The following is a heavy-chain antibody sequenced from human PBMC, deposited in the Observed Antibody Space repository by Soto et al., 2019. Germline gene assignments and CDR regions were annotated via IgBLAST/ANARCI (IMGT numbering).Heavy chain of an antibody. Sequence: PSETLSLTCTFSGGSVSIVGYYWSWIRQHPGKGLEWIGYITYSGNTYYNPSLESRVTMSADTSKNQFSLKLSSVTAADTAVYFCVRGGSCTNGVCSVFDYWGQGTLVTVSS. CDR2: ITYSGNT. V-gene: IGHV4-31*03. J-gene: IGHJ4*02. CDR3: VRGGSCTNGVCSVFDY. CDR1: GGSVSIVGYY. D-gene: IGHD2-8*01.